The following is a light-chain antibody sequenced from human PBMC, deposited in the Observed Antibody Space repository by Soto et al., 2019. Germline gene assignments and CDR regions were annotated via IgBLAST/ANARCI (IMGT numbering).Light chain of an antibody. Sequence: DIQLTQSPSTLSASVGDRVTITCRASQRMTSWLAWYQQKPGKAPKVLIYDASSLERGVPSRFSGSESGTEFTLTISSLQPDDFATYYCQHYNSYSEAFGQGTKVDIK. CDR1: QRMTSW. J-gene: IGKJ1*01. V-gene: IGKV1-5*01. CDR2: DAS. CDR3: QHYNSYSEA.